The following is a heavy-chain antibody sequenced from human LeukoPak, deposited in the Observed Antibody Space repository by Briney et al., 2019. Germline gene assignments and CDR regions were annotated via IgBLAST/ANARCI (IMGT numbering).Heavy chain of an antibody. CDR1: GGSISSGGYY. J-gene: IGHJ4*02. CDR3: ARVRYYYDSSGYYSLRGYFDY. V-gene: IGHV4-31*03. Sequence: PSQTLSLTCTVSGGSISSGGYYWSWIRQHPGKGLEWIGYIYYSGSTYYNPSLKSRVTISVDTSKNQFPLKLSSVTAADTAVYYCARVRYYYDSSGYYSLRGYFDYWGQGTLVTVSS. D-gene: IGHD3-22*01. CDR2: IYYSGST.